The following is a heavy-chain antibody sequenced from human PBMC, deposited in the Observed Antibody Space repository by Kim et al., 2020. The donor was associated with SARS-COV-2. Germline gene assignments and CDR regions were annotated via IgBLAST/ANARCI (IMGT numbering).Heavy chain of an antibody. D-gene: IGHD6-19*01. CDR2: INPNSGGT. V-gene: IGHV1-2*04. CDR1: GYTFTGYY. CDR3: ARTAVAFSAEEYFQH. J-gene: IGHJ1*01. Sequence: ASVKVSCKASGYTFTGYYMHWVRQAPGQGLEWMGWINPNSGGTNYAQKFQGWVTMTRDTSISTAYMELSRLRSDDTAVYYCARTAVAFSAEEYFQHWGQGTLVTVSS.